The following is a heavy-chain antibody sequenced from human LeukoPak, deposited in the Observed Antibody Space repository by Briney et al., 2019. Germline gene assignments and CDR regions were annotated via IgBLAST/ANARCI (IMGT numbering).Heavy chain of an antibody. D-gene: IGHD2-2*01. CDR2: IISIMRYI. CDR3: ARDPPHCSSTSSWCSYPFVEEGIDY. J-gene: IGHJ4*02. Sequence: GGSLTLSWAASGFTFSSYSMSCVRQDPGEGLEWVSSIISIMRYIYYADSVKGRFTISRDNAKNSLYLQMHSLRAEDTAVYYCARDPPHCSSTSSWCSYPFVEEGIDYWGQGTLVTVSS. CDR1: GFTFSSYS. V-gene: IGHV3-21*01.